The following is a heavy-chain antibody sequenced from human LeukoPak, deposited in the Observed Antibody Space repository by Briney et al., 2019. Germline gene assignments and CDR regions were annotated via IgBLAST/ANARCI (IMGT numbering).Heavy chain of an antibody. CDR3: ARDSGPYCSSTSCYTGWFDP. CDR1: GFTFSSYG. D-gene: IGHD2-2*01. CDR2: ISYDGSNK. Sequence: SGRSLRLSCAASGFTFSSYGMHWVRQAPGKGLEWVAVISYDGSNKYYADSVKGRFTISRDNSKNTLYLQMNSLRAEDTAVYYCARDSGPYCSSTSCYTGWFDPWGQGTLVTVSS. J-gene: IGHJ5*02. V-gene: IGHV3-30*03.